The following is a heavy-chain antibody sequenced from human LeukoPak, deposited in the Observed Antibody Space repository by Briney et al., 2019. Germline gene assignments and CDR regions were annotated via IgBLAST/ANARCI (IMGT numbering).Heavy chain of an antibody. CDR2: ISGSGGST. Sequence: PGGSLRLSCAVSGFTFSSYAMSWVRQAPGKGLEWVSAISGSGGSTYYADSVKGRFTISRDNSKNTLYLQMNSLRAEDTAVYYCVKISRSSWTQYYVDYWGQGTLVTVSS. V-gene: IGHV3-23*01. CDR1: GFTFSSYA. D-gene: IGHD6-13*01. CDR3: VKISRSSWTQYYVDY. J-gene: IGHJ4*02.